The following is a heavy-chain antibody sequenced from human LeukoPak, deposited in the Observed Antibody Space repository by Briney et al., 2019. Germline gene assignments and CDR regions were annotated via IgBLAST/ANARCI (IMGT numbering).Heavy chain of an antibody. CDR3: AKTYYYDPFDF. J-gene: IGHJ4*02. Sequence: SETLSLTCTVSGGSIRNYYWIWIRQPPGKGLEWIGYIYYTGSTNYNPSLKSRVTISVDTSKNQFSLKLSSVTAADTAVYYCAKTYYYDPFDFWGQGTLVTVSS. CDR1: GGSIRNYY. D-gene: IGHD3-22*01. CDR2: IYYTGST. V-gene: IGHV4-59*08.